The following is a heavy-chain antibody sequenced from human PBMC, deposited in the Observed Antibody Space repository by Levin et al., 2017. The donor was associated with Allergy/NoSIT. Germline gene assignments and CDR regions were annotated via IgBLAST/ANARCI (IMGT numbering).Heavy chain of an antibody. CDR2: FDPEDGET. Sequence: ASVKVSCKVSGYTLTELSMHWVRQAPGKGLEWMGGFDPEDGETIYAQKFQGRVTMTEDTSTDTAYMELSSLRSEDTAVYYCATDPLGSYNYWYFDLWGRGTLVTVSS. J-gene: IGHJ2*01. CDR3: ATDPLGSYNYWYFDL. V-gene: IGHV1-24*01. D-gene: IGHD1-26*01. CDR1: GYTLTELS.